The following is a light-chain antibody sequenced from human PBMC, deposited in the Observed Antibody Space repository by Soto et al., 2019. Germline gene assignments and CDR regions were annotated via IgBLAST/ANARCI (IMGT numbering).Light chain of an antibody. V-gene: IGKV4-1*01. CDR3: QQYFSIPYT. Sequence: DIVMTQSPDSLAVSLGERATINCKSSQSVLRSSNNKTHLAWYQQKPRQPPKLLTYWASTRESGVPDRFTGSGSGKDFTLTITNLQAEDVAVYYCQQYFSIPYTFGQGTKLEIK. J-gene: IGKJ2*01. CDR1: QSVLRSSNNKTH. CDR2: WAS.